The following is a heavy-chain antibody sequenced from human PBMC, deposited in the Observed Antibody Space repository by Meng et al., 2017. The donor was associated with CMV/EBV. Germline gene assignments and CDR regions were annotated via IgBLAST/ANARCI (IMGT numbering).Heavy chain of an antibody. V-gene: IGHV4-59*01. Sequence: GSLRLSCTVSGGSISSYCWSWIRQPPGKGLEWIGYIYYSGSTNYNPSLKSRVTISVDTSKNQFSLKLSSVTAADTAVYYCARDGSSRGYWFDPWGQGTLVTVSS. CDR1: GGSISSYC. CDR3: ARDGSSRGYWFDP. CDR2: IYYSGST. D-gene: IGHD2-15*01. J-gene: IGHJ5*02.